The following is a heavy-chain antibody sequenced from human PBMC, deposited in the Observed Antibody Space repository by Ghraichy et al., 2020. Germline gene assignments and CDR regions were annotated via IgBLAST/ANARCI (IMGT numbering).Heavy chain of an antibody. J-gene: IGHJ5*02. Sequence: SETLSLTCTVSGGSVSSGSYYWSWIRQPPGKGLEWIGYIYYSGSTNYNPSLKSRVTISVDTSKNQFSLKLSSVTAADTAVYYCAREGGLGAAGTTLWFDPWGQGTLVTVSS. V-gene: IGHV4-61*01. D-gene: IGHD6-13*01. CDR3: AREGGLGAAGTTLWFDP. CDR2: IYYSGST. CDR1: GGSVSSGSYY.